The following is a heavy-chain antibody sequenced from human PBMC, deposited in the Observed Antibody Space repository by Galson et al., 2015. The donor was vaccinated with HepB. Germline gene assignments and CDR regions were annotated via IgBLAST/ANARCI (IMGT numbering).Heavy chain of an antibody. D-gene: IGHD3-22*01. V-gene: IGHV3-74*01. CDR1: GLSISTYM. J-gene: IGHJ4*02. CDR2: ISSGGITS. CDR3: ARVAGGSSGFNYFVPEFYVDY. Sequence: LRPCCAAAGLSISTYMRHCGRPAAGRRQLWSSRISSGGITSSSAAVERGRTTISGDNAKNTLHLQMNSLRPEDTAVYFCARVAGGSSGFNYFVPEFYVDYWGQGTLVTVSS.